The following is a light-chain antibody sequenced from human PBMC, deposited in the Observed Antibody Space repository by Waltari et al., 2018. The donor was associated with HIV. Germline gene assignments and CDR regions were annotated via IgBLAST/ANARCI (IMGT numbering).Light chain of an antibody. Sequence: VLLTQSPRSLPVTRGQPASISCRSNQSLVYTDANTYLHWFYQEPGQSPSRLIYKGSNRDSGVPDRFSGSGSGTDFTLTISGVEADDVGIYYCMQGTHWPSYSFGQGTKLEI. J-gene: IGKJ2*03. V-gene: IGKV2-30*01. CDR2: KGS. CDR3: MQGTHWPSYS. CDR1: QSLVYTDANTY.